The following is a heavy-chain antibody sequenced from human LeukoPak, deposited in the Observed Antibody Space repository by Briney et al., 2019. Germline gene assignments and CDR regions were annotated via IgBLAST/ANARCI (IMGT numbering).Heavy chain of an antibody. CDR2: ISGSGGST. CDR1: GFMFSNFA. V-gene: IGHV3-23*01. CDR3: AKDLNPTYNYYSSGYEDAFEI. J-gene: IGHJ3*02. Sequence: PGGSLRLSCAASGFMFSNFAMSWARQAPGKGLEWVSAISGSGGSTYYADSVKGRFTISRDNSKNTLYLQMNSLRAEDTAVYYCAKDLNPTYNYYSSGYEDAFEIWGQGTMVTVSS. D-gene: IGHD3-22*01.